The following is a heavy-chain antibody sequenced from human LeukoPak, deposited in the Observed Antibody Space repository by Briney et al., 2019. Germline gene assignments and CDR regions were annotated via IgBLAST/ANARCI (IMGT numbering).Heavy chain of an antibody. CDR2: IDPSGST. D-gene: IGHD2-8*01. Sequence: SECLSLTCGVHGVSVTGYYWSWIRQPPGEALQWIGEIDPSGSTIENPSLKSRVTLSMDTSMNQLFLTLTSVTAADAATYYCARIRCGPTQHRCYNHWGRGALVTVSS. CDR1: GVSVTGYY. CDR3: ARIRCGPTQHRCYNH. J-gene: IGHJ5*02. V-gene: IGHV4-34*01.